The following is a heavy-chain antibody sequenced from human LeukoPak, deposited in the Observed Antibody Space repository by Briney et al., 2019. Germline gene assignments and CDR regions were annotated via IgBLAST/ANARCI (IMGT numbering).Heavy chain of an antibody. CDR1: GGSITSYY. V-gene: IGHV4-4*07. J-gene: IGHJ4*02. CDR2: VYTSGST. CDR3: ARETATGNWYYFDY. D-gene: IGHD1-1*01. Sequence: TSETLSFTCTVAGGSITSYYWSWIRQPAGKGLEWIGRVYTSGSTNSNPSLKSRDTMSGGTSKNPLSLKLSSVTAADRAVYYCARETATGNWYYFDYWGQGTLVTLSS.